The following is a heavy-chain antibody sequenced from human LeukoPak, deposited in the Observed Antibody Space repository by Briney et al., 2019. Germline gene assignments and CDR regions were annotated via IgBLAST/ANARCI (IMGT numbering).Heavy chain of an antibody. V-gene: IGHV3-74*01. CDR3: ATGRAKSHGYFDC. Sequence: GGSLRLSCAGSGFTFSSYWMHWVRQAPGKGLVWVSRINTDGSTTHYADSVKGRFTISRDNAKNTLYLQMNSLRGEDTAVYYCATGRAKSHGYFDCWGQGSLVTVSS. J-gene: IGHJ4*02. CDR1: GFTFSSYW. D-gene: IGHD5-18*01. CDR2: INTDGSTT.